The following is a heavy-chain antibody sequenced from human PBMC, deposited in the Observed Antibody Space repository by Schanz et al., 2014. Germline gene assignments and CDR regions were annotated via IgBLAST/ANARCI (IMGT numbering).Heavy chain of an antibody. CDR2: VSSYDTTV. V-gene: IGHV3-11*04. J-gene: IGHJ4*02. Sequence: QVQLLESGGGLFKPGGSLRLSCAGSGFTFADYYMTWIRQAPGKGLEWISYVSSYDTTVSYADSVKGRFTISRDNAKNSVYLQMNSLRVEDTAVYYCAKLDGYAYGSMGQEYFDYWGQGTLVAVSS. CDR3: AKLDGYAYGSMGQEYFDY. CDR1: GFTFADYY. D-gene: IGHD5-18*01.